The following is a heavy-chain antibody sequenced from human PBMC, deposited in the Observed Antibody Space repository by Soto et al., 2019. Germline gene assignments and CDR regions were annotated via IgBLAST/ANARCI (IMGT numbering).Heavy chain of an antibody. CDR3: ARVQGYSSSGGHYMDV. Sequence: SETLSLTCTVSGGSISSGDYYWSWIRQPPGKGLEWIGEINHSGSTNYNPSLKSRVTISVDTSKNQFSLKLSSVTAADTAVNYCARVQGYSSSGGHYMDVWGQGTTVTVSS. CDR1: GGSISSGDYY. D-gene: IGHD6-13*01. V-gene: IGHV4-39*07. CDR2: INHSGST. J-gene: IGHJ6*02.